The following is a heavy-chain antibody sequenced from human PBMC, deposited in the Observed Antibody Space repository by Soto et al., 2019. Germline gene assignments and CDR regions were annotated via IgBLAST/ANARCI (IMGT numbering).Heavy chain of an antibody. CDR1: GYTFTSYG. J-gene: IGHJ6*02. V-gene: IGHV1-18*01. CDR3: ARVRGDIVVVPAATPYYYYGMDV. CDR2: ISAYNGNT. D-gene: IGHD2-2*01. Sequence: QVQLVQSGAEVKKPGASVKVSCKASGYTFTSYGISWLRQAPGQGLEWMGWISAYNGNTNYAQKRQVRVTITTDTSTSTAYRELRSLRSDDTAVYYCARVRGDIVVVPAATPYYYYGMDVWGQGTTVTVSS.